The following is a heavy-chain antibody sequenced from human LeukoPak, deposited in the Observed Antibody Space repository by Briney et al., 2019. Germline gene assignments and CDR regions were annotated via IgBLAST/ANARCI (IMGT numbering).Heavy chain of an antibody. CDR1: GYSISSGYY. V-gene: IGHV4-38-2*01. J-gene: IGHJ4*02. CDR3: ASVGVPAAIPTFDY. Sequence: SETLSLXCAVSGYSISSGYYWGWIRQPPGKGLEWIGSIYHSGSTYYNPSLKSRVTISVDTSKNQFSLKLSSVTAADTAVYYCASVGVPAAIPTFDYWGQGTLVTVSS. D-gene: IGHD2-2*01. CDR2: IYHSGST.